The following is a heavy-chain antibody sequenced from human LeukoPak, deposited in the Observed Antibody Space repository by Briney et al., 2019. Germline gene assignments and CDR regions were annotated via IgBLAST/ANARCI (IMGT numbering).Heavy chain of an antibody. Sequence: PSETLSLTCTVSGYSISSGYYWGWIRQPPGKGLEWIGSIYHSGSTYYNPSLKSRDTIAVDTSKNQFSLKLSSVTAADTAVYYCASGYGSGSYFIFDYWGQGTLVTVSS. D-gene: IGHD3-10*01. V-gene: IGHV4-38-2*02. CDR2: IYHSGST. CDR3: ASGYGSGSYFIFDY. CDR1: GYSISSGYY. J-gene: IGHJ4*02.